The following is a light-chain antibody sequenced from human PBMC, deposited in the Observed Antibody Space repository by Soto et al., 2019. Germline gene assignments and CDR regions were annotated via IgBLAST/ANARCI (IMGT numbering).Light chain of an antibody. J-gene: IGKJ4*01. CDR2: GAS. CDR1: QSISSSY. V-gene: IGKV3D-20*02. CDR3: QQRSNWLPLT. Sequence: EIVLTQSPGTLSLSPGERATLSCRASQSISSSYLAWYQQKPGQAPRLLIYGASTRATGIPDRFSGSGSGTDFTLTISSLEPEDFAVYYCQQRSNWLPLTFGGGTKVDIK.